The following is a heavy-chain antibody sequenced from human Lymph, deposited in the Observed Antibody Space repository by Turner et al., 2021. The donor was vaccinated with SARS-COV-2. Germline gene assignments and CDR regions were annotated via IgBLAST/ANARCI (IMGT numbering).Heavy chain of an antibody. D-gene: IGHD4-17*01. CDR2: ISSSSSYI. CDR3: ARDIPTTADYFDY. V-gene: IGHV3-21*01. J-gene: IGHJ4*02. CDR1: GFTFSTYS. Sequence: EVQPVESGGGLAKPGGSLRLSCSASGFTFSTYSMNWVRQAPGKGLEWILSISSSSSYIYYADSVKGRFTISRDDAKNSLYLQMNSLRAEDTAVYYCARDIPTTADYFDYWGQGTLVTVSS.